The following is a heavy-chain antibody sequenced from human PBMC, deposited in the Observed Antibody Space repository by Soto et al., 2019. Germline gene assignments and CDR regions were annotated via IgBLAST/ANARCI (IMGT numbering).Heavy chain of an antibody. V-gene: IGHV3-21*01. J-gene: IGHJ6*03. CDR2: I. CDR1: GFTFSSYS. Sequence: GGSLRLCCVASGFTFSSYSMSWVRQAPGKGLEWVSSIYYADSVKGRFTISRDNAKNSLYLQMNSLRAEDTAVYYCARDSGGGGYYYYYNMDVWGKGTTVTVSS. D-gene: IGHD2-15*01. CDR3: ARDSGGGGYYYYYNMDV.